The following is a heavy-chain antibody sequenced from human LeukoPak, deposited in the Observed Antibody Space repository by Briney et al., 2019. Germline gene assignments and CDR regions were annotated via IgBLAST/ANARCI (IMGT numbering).Heavy chain of an antibody. CDR1: GFSFHDYA. CDR2: ISRGGVTK. Sequence: AGGSLRLSCAASGFSFHDYAMPWVRQAPGKGLAWVSGISRGGVTKDYADSVKGRFTISRDKAKQPLHLQMISLSAEDTALYYCAKAPYSYSSALDYWSQGVHVTVSS. CDR3: AKAPYSYSSALDY. D-gene: IGHD6-13*01. J-gene: IGHJ4*02. V-gene: IGHV3-9*01.